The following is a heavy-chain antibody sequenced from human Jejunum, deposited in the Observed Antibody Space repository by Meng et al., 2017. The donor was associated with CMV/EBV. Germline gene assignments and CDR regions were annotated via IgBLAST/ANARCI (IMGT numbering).Heavy chain of an antibody. D-gene: IGHD3-3*01. Sequence: GFTFSSYEMNWVRQIPGKGLGWISYISASTTVMYYADSVKGRFTISRDNVKNSLYLLMESLRADDTAIYYCVRGGSSGTLKYFDYWGQGALVTVSS. CDR2: ISASTTVM. V-gene: IGHV3-48*03. J-gene: IGHJ4*02. CDR3: VRGGSSGTLKYFDY. CDR1: GFTFSSYE.